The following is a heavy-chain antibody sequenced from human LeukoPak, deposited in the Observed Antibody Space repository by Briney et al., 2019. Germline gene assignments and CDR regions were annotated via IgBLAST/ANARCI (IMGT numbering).Heavy chain of an antibody. Sequence: GGSLRLSCAASGFTFSDYYMSWIRQAPGKGLEWVSYISSSGSTIYYADSVKGRFTISRDNAKKSLYLQMNSLRAEDTAVYYCARSTYYYGSGTYYPLGYWGQGTLVTVSS. V-gene: IGHV3-11*04. CDR1: GFTFSDYY. J-gene: IGHJ4*02. D-gene: IGHD3-10*01. CDR2: ISSSGSTI. CDR3: ARSTYYYGSGTYYPLGY.